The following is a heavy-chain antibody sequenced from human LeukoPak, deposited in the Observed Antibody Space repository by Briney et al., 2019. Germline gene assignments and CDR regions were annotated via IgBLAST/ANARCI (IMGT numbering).Heavy chain of an antibody. CDR3: AKAPPRGYSSGWVIY. CDR2: ISGSGGST. V-gene: IGHV3-23*01. J-gene: IGHJ4*02. Sequence: PGRSLRLSCAASGFTFSSYAMSWVRQAPGKGLEWVSAISGSGGSTYYADSVKGRFTVSRDNSKNTLYLQMNSLRAEDTAVYYCAKAPPRGYSSGWVIYWGQGTLVTVSS. D-gene: IGHD6-19*01. CDR1: GFTFSSYA.